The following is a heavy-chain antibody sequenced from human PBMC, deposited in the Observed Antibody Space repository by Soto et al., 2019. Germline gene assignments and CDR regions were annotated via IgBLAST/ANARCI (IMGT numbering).Heavy chain of an antibody. CDR3: ATRSGTYWPFYFDY. Sequence: PGGSLRLSCAASGLTFYNYVMAWIRQAPGRGLEWVSVMSGRGETTYSADSVKGRFTISRDNSKNTLYLQINSLRGEDTAVYYCATRSGTYWPFYFDYWGQGTPVTVSS. D-gene: IGHD6-19*01. CDR2: MSGRGETT. J-gene: IGHJ4*02. V-gene: IGHV3-23*01. CDR1: GLTFYNYV.